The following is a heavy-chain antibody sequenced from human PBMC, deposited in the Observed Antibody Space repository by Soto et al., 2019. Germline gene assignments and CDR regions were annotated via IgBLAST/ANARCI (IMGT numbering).Heavy chain of an antibody. CDR1: GYTFTSYA. V-gene: IGHV1-3*01. CDR2: INADSGDT. J-gene: IGHJ4*02. CDR3: ARAVTFPADFDY. D-gene: IGHD2-21*01. Sequence: QVQLVQSGAEVKKPGASVKVSCKASGYTFTSYAMRWVRQAPGQRLTWMGWINADSGDTKYSQKFHGRVTSTRDTAASTADMDLSRLRSEDTAVYYWARAVTFPADFDYWGQGTMVTVSS.